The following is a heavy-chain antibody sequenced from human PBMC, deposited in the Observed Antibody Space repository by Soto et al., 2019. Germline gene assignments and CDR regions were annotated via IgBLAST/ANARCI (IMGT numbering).Heavy chain of an antibody. V-gene: IGHV3-21*01. J-gene: IGHJ5*02. CDR3: AKEIAVAGSWSDP. D-gene: IGHD6-19*01. Sequence: PGGSLRLSCAASGFTFSGDSMNWVRQAPGKGLEWVASISTTSTYIYYADSVKGRFTISRDNAKNSLHLQMNSLRAEDTAVYYCAKEIAVAGSWSDPWGQGTLVTVSS. CDR1: GFTFSGDS. CDR2: ISTTSTYI.